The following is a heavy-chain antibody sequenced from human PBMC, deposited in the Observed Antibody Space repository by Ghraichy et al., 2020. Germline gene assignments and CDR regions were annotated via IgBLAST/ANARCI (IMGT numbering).Heavy chain of an antibody. V-gene: IGHV3-74*01. CDR2: IDSDGSSA. J-gene: IGHJ6*02. Sequence: ESLNISCTASGFSLNNNWMHWVRQAPGKGLVWVSRIDSDGSSANYADSVKGRFTISRDNARNTLYLQMNSLRAEDTAVYYCARNYYFYGMDVWGQGTTVTVSS. CDR3: ARNYYFYGMDV. CDR1: GFSLNNNW.